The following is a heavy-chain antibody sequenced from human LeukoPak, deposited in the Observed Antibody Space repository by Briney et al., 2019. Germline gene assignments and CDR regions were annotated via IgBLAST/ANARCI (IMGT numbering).Heavy chain of an antibody. D-gene: IGHD6-19*01. CDR1: GGSISSYY. J-gene: IGHJ6*03. CDR2: IYYSGST. V-gene: IGHV4-59*01. CDR3: ARDRLYSSGWASAFYYLDV. Sequence: SETLSLTCTVSGGSISSYYWSWIRQPPGKGLEWIGYIYYSGSTNYNPSLKSRVTISVDTSKNQFSLKLSSVTAADTAVYYCARDRLYSSGWASAFYYLDVWGKGTTVTISS.